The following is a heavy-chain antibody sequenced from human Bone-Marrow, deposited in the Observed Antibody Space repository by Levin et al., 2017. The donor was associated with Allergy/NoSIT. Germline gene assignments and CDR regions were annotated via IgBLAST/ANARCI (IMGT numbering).Heavy chain of an antibody. CDR3: ARDDYYDSSGLHAFDI. Sequence: GGSLRLSCAASGFTFSSYAMHWVRQAPGKGLEYVSAISSNGGSTYYANSVKGRFTISRDNSKNTLYLQMGSLRAEDMAVYYCARDDYYDSSGLHAFDIWGQGTMVTVSS. V-gene: IGHV3-64*01. J-gene: IGHJ3*02. D-gene: IGHD3-22*01. CDR1: GFTFSSYA. CDR2: ISSNGGST.